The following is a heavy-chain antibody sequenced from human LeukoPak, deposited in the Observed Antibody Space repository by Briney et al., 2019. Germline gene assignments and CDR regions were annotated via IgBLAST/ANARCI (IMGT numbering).Heavy chain of an antibody. CDR2: IYHSGST. J-gene: IGHJ4*02. V-gene: IGHV4-38-2*02. D-gene: IGHD2-15*01. CDR1: GYSISSGYY. Sequence: SETLSLTCTVSGYSISSGYYWGWIRQPPGKGLEWIGSIYHSGSTYYNPSLKSRVTISVDTSKNQFSLKLSSVTAADTAIYYCARDVVGAACGFDHWGQGTLVTVSS. CDR3: ARDVVGAACGFDH.